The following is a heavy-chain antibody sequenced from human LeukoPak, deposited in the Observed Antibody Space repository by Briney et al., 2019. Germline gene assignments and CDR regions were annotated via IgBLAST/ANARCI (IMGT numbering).Heavy chain of an antibody. V-gene: IGHV4-34*01. CDR1: GGSFSGYY. J-gene: IGHJ5*02. CDR2: INHSGST. Sequence: SETLSLTXAVYGGSFSGYYWSWIRQPPGKGLEWIGEINHSGSTNYNPSLKSRVTISVDTSKNQFSLKLSSVTAADTAVYYCARENRGYCSSTGCYTARGSWFDPWGQGTLVTVSS. CDR3: ARENRGYCSSTGCYTARGSWFDP. D-gene: IGHD2-2*02.